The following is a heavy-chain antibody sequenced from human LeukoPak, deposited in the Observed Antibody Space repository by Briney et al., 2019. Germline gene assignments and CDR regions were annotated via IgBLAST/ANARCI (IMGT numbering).Heavy chain of an antibody. Sequence: SETLSLTCAVYGGSFSGYYWSWIRQPPGKGLEWIGEITHSGSTNYNPSLKSRVSISVDTSKNQFSLKLSSVTAAGTAVYYCARLRYCTNGVCPWGQGTLVTVSS. V-gene: IGHV4-34*01. CDR3: ARLRYCTNGVCP. CDR2: ITHSGST. CDR1: GGSFSGYY. D-gene: IGHD2-8*01. J-gene: IGHJ5*02.